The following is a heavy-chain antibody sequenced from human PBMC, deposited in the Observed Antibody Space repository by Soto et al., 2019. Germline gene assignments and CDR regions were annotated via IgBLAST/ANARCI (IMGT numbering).Heavy chain of an antibody. J-gene: IGHJ6*02. CDR3: ARDRCSSTSCYYYYGMDV. CDR1: GGSVSSGSYY. CDR2: IYYSGST. V-gene: IGHV4-61*01. Sequence: QVQLQASGPGLVNPSETLSLTCTVSGGSVSSGSYYWSWIRQPPGKGLEWIGYIYYSGSTNYNPSLTSRVTISVDTSKNQFSLKLSAVTAADTAVYYCARDRCSSTSCYYYYGMDVCCQGTTVTVSS. D-gene: IGHD2-2*01.